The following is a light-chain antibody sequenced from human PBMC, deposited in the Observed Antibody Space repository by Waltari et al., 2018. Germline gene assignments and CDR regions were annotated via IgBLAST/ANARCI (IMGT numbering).Light chain of an antibody. CDR3: QQRSNWPPT. CDR2: DVS. V-gene: IGKV3-11*01. J-gene: IGKJ1*01. Sequence: EIVLTQSPDTLSLSPGERVTLSCRASQSVSSSLAWYQQKPGQAPRLLFHDVSNRATGIPARFSVSGSGTDFTLTISSLEAEDFAVYYCQQRSNWPPTFGQGTKVEIK. CDR1: QSVSSS.